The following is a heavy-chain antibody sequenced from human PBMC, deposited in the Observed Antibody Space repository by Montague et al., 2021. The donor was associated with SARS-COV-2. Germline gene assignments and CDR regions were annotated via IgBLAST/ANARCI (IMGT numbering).Heavy chain of an antibody. CDR2: IYCDDDN. D-gene: IGHD3-22*01. CDR1: GFSLSTTGVR. J-gene: IGHJ4*02. CDR3: AHRIASDYATSAHFWCPFDF. V-gene: IGHV2-5*02. Sequence: PALVKPTQTLTLTCTFSGFSLSTTGVRVGWIRQPPGKALEWLAPIYCDDDNHYSPSLKSRLTITKDTSKNQVALTLTNMDPVDTATYYCAHRIASDYATSAHFWCPFDFWGQGTLVTVSS.